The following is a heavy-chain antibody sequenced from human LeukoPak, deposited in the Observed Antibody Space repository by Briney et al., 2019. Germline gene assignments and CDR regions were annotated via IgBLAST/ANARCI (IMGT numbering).Heavy chain of an antibody. Sequence: SVTVSCKASGGTFSSYAISWVRQAAGQGLEWMGGIIPIFGTANYAQKFQGRVTITADESTSTAYMELSSLRSEDTAVYYCARERIRYYYYGMDVRGQGTTVTVSS. V-gene: IGHV1-69*13. CDR3: ARERIRYYYYGMDV. J-gene: IGHJ6*02. D-gene: IGHD2/OR15-2a*01. CDR1: GGTFSSYA. CDR2: IIPIFGTA.